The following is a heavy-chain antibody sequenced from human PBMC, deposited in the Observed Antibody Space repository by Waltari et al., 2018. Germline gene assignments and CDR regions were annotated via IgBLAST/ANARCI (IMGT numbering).Heavy chain of an antibody. CDR1: GYTFTGYY. Sequence: QVQLVQSGAEVKKPGASVKVSCKASGYTFTGYYMHWVRQAPGQGLEWMGWINPNSVGTNYAQKFQGRVTMTRDTSISTAYMELSRLRSDDTAVYYCTKVAYYYDSSGYAFDIWGQGTMVTVSS. D-gene: IGHD3-22*01. J-gene: IGHJ3*02. CDR2: INPNSVGT. V-gene: IGHV1-2*02. CDR3: TKVAYYYDSSGYAFDI.